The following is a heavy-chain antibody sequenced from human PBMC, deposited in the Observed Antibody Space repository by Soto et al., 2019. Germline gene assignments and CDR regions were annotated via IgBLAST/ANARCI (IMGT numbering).Heavy chain of an antibody. D-gene: IGHD3-3*01. CDR3: AKWSYLDY. CDR1: GFSFASFA. V-gene: IGHV3-23*01. J-gene: IGHJ4*02. Sequence: LRLSCTTSGFSFASFAMTWVRQAPGKGLEWVATISGSDGKTYYADSVKGRFSISRDTSRNTLYLQMNSLRADDTAIYYCAKWSYLDYWGQGTRVTVSS. CDR2: ISGSDGKT.